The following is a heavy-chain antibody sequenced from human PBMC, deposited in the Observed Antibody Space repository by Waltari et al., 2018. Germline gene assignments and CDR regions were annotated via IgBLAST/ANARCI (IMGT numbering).Heavy chain of an antibody. CDR1: GGSFSGYY. CDR3: ARAGKRSSAPGGWFDP. D-gene: IGHD6-25*01. CDR2: INHSGST. V-gene: IGHV4-34*01. J-gene: IGHJ5*02. Sequence: QVQLQQWGAGLLKPSETLSLTCAVYGGSFSGYYWSWIRQPPGKWWVWFGEINHSGSTNHNPSLKSRVTISVDTSKNQFSLKLSSVTAADSAVYYCARAGKRSSAPGGWFDPWGQGTLVTVSS.